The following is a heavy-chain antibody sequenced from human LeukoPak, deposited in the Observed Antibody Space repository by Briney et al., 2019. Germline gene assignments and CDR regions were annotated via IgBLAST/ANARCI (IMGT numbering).Heavy chain of an antibody. CDR1: GYTFTSYY. Sequence: ASVKVSCKASGYTFTSYYMHWVRQAPGQGLEWMGIINPSGGSTSYAQKFQDRVTMTRDTSTSTVYMELSSLRSEDTAVYYCARCGSYYDILTGYYRRLDYYYGMDVWGQGTTVTVSS. J-gene: IGHJ6*02. CDR3: ARCGSYYDILTGYYRRLDYYYGMDV. CDR2: INPSGGST. V-gene: IGHV1-46*01. D-gene: IGHD3-9*01.